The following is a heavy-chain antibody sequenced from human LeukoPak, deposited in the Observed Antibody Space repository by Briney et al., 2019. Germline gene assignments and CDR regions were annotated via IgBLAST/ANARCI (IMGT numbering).Heavy chain of an antibody. J-gene: IGHJ5*02. D-gene: IGHD6-13*01. CDR2: IYYSGST. CDR3: GAAAGMDWFDP. V-gene: IGHV4-39*07. Sequence: GSLRLSCAASGFTVSSNYMSWVRQPPGKGLEWIGSIYYSGSTYYNPSLKSRVTISVDTSKNQFSLKLSSVTAADTAVYYCGAAAGMDWFDPWGQGTLVTVSS. CDR1: GFTVSSNY.